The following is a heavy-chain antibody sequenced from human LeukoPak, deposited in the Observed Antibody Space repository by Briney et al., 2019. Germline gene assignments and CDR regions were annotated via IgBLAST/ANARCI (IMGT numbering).Heavy chain of an antibody. CDR2: IWYDGSYK. D-gene: IGHD2-2*01. Sequence: GGSLRLSCAASGFTFSSHGMHWVRQAPGKGLEWVAVIWYDGSYKYYADSVKGRFTISRDNSNSTLYLQMNSLRAEDTAVYYCAKDKSTSCYYFDYWGQGTLVTVSS. V-gene: IGHV3-33*03. CDR1: GFTFSSHG. J-gene: IGHJ4*02. CDR3: AKDKSTSCYYFDY.